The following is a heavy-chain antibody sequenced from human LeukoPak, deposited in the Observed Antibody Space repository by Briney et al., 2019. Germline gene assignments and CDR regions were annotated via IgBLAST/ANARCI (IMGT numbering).Heavy chain of an antibody. D-gene: IGHD5-12*01. CDR2: ISYDGSNR. Sequence: GGSLRPSCEASGFSLRSYHMNWVRQAPGKGLEWVAFISYDGSNRYYADSVKGRFTISRDNSKNTLYLQMNSLRAEDTAVYYCAKETRGSYSDYWGQGTLVTVSS. V-gene: IGHV3-30*02. CDR3: AKETRGSYSDY. J-gene: IGHJ4*02. CDR1: GFSLRSYH.